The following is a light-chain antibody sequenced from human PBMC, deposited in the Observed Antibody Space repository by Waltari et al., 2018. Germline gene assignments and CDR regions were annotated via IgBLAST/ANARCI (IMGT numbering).Light chain of an antibody. J-gene: IGLJ3*02. Sequence: SYELTQPPSVSVSPGPTARITCSGDALPKQYAHWYQQKPGQAPVMVIYKDNERPSGIPERVSGSSSGTTVTLTISGVQAEDEADYYCQSADSSGTWVFGGGTNLTVL. V-gene: IGLV3-25*03. CDR2: KDN. CDR1: ALPKQY. CDR3: QSADSSGTWV.